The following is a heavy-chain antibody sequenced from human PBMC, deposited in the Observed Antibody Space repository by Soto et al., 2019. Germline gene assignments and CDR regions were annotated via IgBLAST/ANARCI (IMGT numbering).Heavy chain of an antibody. V-gene: IGHV1-69*01. CDR2: IIPIFGTA. J-gene: IGHJ4*02. Sequence: QVQLVQSGAEVRKPGSSVKVSCKASGGTFSRHAISWVRQAPGQWLEWMGGIIPIFGTANHAQKYQGRVTILADEATSTVYMELSSLRSEDTAMYYCAGAWGYDSNDYYYAYWGQGTLVIVSS. CDR1: GGTFSRHA. CDR3: AGAWGYDSNDYYYAY. D-gene: IGHD3-22*01.